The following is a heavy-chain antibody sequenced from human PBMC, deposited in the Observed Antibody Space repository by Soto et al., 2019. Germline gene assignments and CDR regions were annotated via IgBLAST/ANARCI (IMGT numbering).Heavy chain of an antibody. J-gene: IGHJ4*02. Sequence: QAQLVQSGAEVKKPGSSVKVSCKASRDTFSTSGFSWFRQAPGQGLAWMGGIIPIFATANYAQNFQGRVTITEDESTSTVYMDLSSLRSEDTAVYYCARSVYSYGHNFDWGKGTLVTVSS. CDR2: IIPIFATA. D-gene: IGHD5-18*01. CDR3: ARSVYSYGHNFD. V-gene: IGHV1-69*01. CDR1: RDTFSTSG.